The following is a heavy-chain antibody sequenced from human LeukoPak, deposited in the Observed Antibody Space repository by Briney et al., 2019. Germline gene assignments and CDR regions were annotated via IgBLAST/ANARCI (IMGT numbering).Heavy chain of an antibody. V-gene: IGHV3-30*18. CDR1: GFDFSAFG. CDR3: AKDLGYYDPFDP. Sequence: GRSLRLSCAASGFDFSAFGMNWVRQAPGKGLEWVAVISYDGSQKYYADSVKGRFTISRDNSKNTVYLQMDSLRAEDTAVYYCAKDLGYYDPFDPWGQGTLVTVSS. J-gene: IGHJ5*02. CDR2: ISYDGSQK. D-gene: IGHD3-3*01.